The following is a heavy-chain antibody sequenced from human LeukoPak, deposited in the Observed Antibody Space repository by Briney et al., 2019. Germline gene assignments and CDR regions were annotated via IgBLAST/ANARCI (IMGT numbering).Heavy chain of an antibody. CDR3: AREGYSDWTPDY. V-gene: IGHV4-61*02. CDR2: IYTSGST. CDR1: GGSISSGSYY. J-gene: IGHJ4*02. Sequence: PSETLSLTCTVSGGSISSGSYYWSWIRQPAGKGLEWIGRIYTSGSTNYNPSLKSRVTISVDTSKNQFSLKLSSVTAADTAVYYCAREGYSDWTPDYWGQGTLVTVSS. D-gene: IGHD3-9*01.